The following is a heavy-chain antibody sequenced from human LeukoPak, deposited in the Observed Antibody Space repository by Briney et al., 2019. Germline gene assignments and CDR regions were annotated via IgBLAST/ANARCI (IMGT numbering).Heavy chain of an antibody. CDR1: GYTFTGYY. J-gene: IGHJ6*03. Sequence: ASVKVSCKASGYTFTGYYMHWVQQAPGQGLESMGWINPNSGGTNYAQKFQGRVTMTRDTSISTAYMELSRLRSDDTAVYYCASATRIVVVPAARFYYYYYMDVWGKGTTVTVSS. CDR2: INPNSGGT. V-gene: IGHV1-2*02. CDR3: ASATRIVVVPAARFYYYYYMDV. D-gene: IGHD2-2*01.